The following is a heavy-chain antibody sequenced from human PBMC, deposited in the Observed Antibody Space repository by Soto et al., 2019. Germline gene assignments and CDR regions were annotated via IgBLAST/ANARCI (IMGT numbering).Heavy chain of an antibody. Sequence: QVQLVESGGGVVQPGRSLRLSCAASGFTFSSYAMHWVRQAPGKGLEWVAVISYDGSNKYDADSVQGRFTISRDNSKNTPYLNRNSLRAEDTAVYYCPRYKRDTDYDCWSDHNHLDYCGRGALVAVSS. D-gene: IGHD3-3*01. V-gene: IGHV3-30-3*01. J-gene: IGHJ4*02. CDR3: PRYKRDTDYDCWSDHNHLDY. CDR1: GFTFSSYA. CDR2: ISYDGSNK.